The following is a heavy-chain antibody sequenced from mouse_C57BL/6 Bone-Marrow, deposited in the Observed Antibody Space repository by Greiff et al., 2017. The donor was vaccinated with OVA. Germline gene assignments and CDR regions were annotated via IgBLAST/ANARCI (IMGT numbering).Heavy chain of an antibody. J-gene: IGHJ3*01. Sequence: QVQLKESGPGLVAPSQSLSITCTVSGFSLTSYAISWVRQPPGKGLEWLGVLWTGGGTNYNSALKSRLSISKDNSKSQVFLKMNSLQTDDTARYYCARNGGLRRAWFAYWGQGTLVTVSA. CDR1: GFSLTSYA. D-gene: IGHD2-2*01. CDR3: ARNGGLRRAWFAY. V-gene: IGHV2-9-1*01. CDR2: LWTGGGT.